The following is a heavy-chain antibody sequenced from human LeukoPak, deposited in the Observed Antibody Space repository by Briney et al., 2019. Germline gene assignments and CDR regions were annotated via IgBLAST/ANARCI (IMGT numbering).Heavy chain of an antibody. Sequence: ASVKVSCKASGGTFNSYTINWVRQAPGQGLEWMGGIIPIFGTANYAQKFQGRVTITADESTSTAYMELSSLRSEDTAVYYCARDREDYYYGSGTLHSWFDPWGQGTLVTVSS. CDR2: IIPIFGTA. CDR3: ARDREDYYYGSGTLHSWFDP. CDR1: GGTFNSYT. J-gene: IGHJ5*02. D-gene: IGHD3-10*01. V-gene: IGHV1-69*13.